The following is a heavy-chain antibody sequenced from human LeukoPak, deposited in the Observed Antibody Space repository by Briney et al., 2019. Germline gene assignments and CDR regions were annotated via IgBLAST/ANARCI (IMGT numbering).Heavy chain of an antibody. V-gene: IGHV4-59*01. Sequence: SETLSLTCTVSGGSISSYYWSWIRQPPGKGLEWIGYIHYSGSTNYNPSLKSRVTISVDTSKNQFSLKLSSVTAADTAVYYCARDGSGSYYYYYMDVWGKGTTVTISS. D-gene: IGHD3-10*01. CDR2: IHYSGST. CDR1: GGSISSYY. J-gene: IGHJ6*03. CDR3: ARDGSGSYYYYYMDV.